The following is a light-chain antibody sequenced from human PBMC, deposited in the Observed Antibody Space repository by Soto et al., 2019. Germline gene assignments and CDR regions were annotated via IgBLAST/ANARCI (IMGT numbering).Light chain of an antibody. Sequence: QCALTRPPSVSGAPGRRVTISCTGSSSNIGAGYDVHWYHQLPGTSPKVLIYGNSNRPSGVPDRFSGSKSGTSASLAITGLQAEDEADYYCQSYDSGLSGYVFGTGTKVTVL. CDR1: SSNIGAGYD. CDR3: QSYDSGLSGYV. V-gene: IGLV1-40*01. J-gene: IGLJ1*01. CDR2: GNS.